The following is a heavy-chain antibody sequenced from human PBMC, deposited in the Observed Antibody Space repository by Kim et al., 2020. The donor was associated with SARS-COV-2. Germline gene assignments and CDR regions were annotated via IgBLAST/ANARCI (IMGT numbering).Heavy chain of an antibody. V-gene: IGHV3-21*01. Sequence: GGSLRLSCAASGFKFKTYGISWVRQAPGQGLEYVASISSDGTSTDYADSLKARFTVSRDNAKNSVFLQLNSLTVEDTAVYYCAGTSGVDDPWGQGTLVT. CDR3: AGTSGVDDP. CDR1: GFKFKTYG. J-gene: IGHJ5*02. D-gene: IGHD7-27*01. CDR2: ISSDGTST.